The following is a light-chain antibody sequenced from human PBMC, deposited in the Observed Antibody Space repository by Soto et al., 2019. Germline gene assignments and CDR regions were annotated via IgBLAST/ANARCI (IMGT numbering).Light chain of an antibody. CDR1: SSDVGGYNY. J-gene: IGLJ2*01. CDR2: EVS. V-gene: IGLV2-8*01. CDR3: SSYAGRNNVV. Sequence: QSVLTQPPSASGSPGQSVTISCTGTSSDVGGYNYVSWYQQHPGKAPKLMIYEVSKRPSGVPDRFSGSKSGNTAALTVYELQAEDEADYYCSSYAGRNNVVFGGGTKLTVL.